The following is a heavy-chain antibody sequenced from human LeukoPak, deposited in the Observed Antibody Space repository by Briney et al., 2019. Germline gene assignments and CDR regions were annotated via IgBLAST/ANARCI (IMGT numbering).Heavy chain of an antibody. J-gene: IGHJ5*02. V-gene: IGHV4-39*01. CDR3: ATQTYSSSWTVWFDP. CDR1: GGSISSSSDY. CDR2: IYYSGST. D-gene: IGHD6-13*01. Sequence: SETLSLTCTVSGGSISSSSDYWGWIRQPPGKGLEWIGSIYYSGSTYYNPSLKSRVTISVDTSKNQFSLKLSSVTAADTAVYYCATQTYSSSWTVWFDPWGQGTLVTVSS.